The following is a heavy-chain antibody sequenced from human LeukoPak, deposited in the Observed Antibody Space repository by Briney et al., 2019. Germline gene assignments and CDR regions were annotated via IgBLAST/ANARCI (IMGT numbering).Heavy chain of an antibody. CDR2: INPDGSRI. Sequence: GGSLRLSCAASGFTLSNYWMHWVRQAPGKGPVWVSRINPDGSRIDYAESVRGRFTISRDSAKNTLYLQVNSLRAEDTAVYYCSRDFVGADDYWGQGTLVTVSS. CDR3: SRDFVGADDY. D-gene: IGHD1-26*01. CDR1: GFTLSNYW. J-gene: IGHJ4*02. V-gene: IGHV3-74*01.